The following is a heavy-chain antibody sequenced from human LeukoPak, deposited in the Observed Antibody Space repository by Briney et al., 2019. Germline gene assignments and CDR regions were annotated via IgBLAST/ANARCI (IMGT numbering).Heavy chain of an antibody. V-gene: IGHV3-66*01. Sequence: GGSLRFSCGASGFNFSRTTMNWVRQAPGKGLEWVSVIYTGGNTYYADSVKGRFTISRDNSKNTLYHQMNSLRAEDTAVYYCARGLIYSPNWFDPWGQGTLVTVSS. CDR1: GFNFSRTT. CDR2: IYTGGNT. J-gene: IGHJ5*02. CDR3: ARGLIYSPNWFDP. D-gene: IGHD4-11*01.